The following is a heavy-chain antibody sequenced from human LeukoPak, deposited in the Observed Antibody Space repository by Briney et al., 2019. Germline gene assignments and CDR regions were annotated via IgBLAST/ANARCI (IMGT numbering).Heavy chain of an antibody. CDR3: ARDHCSPGTCLGGH. J-gene: IGHJ4*02. CDR2: IIPSLDVA. CDR1: GYTFTSYY. D-gene: IGHD2-15*01. Sequence: GASVNVSCKASGYTFTSYYMHWVRQAPGQGLEWIGRIIPSLDVANYAHKFQGRVTLSVDRDTATTYMEVTSLRSEDTAIYYCARDHCSPGTCLGGHWGQVTLVTVSS. V-gene: IGHV1-46*01.